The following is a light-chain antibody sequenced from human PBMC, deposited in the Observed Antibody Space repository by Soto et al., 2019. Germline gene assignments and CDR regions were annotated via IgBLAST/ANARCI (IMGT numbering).Light chain of an antibody. Sequence: QSALTQPASVSGSPGQAITISCTGTRSDVGAFNYVSWYQQHPGKAPKLMIYEVTNRPSGVSDRFSGSKSGNTASLTISGLRAEDEADYYCTSYTSNYTYVFGTGTKLTVL. CDR3: TSYTSNYTYV. CDR1: RSDVGAFNY. J-gene: IGLJ1*01. CDR2: EVT. V-gene: IGLV2-14*01.